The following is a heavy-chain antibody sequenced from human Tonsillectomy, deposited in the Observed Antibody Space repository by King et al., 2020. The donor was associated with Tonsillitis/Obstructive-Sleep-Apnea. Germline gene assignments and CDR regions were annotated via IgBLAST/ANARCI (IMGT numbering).Heavy chain of an antibody. CDR3: ARGESNYGDYSDYYYYYMDV. Sequence: VQLQQWGAGLLKPSETLPLTCAVYGGSFSGYYWSWIRQPPGKGLEWIGEINHSGSTKYNPSLRSRVTISVDTSKNQFSLKLSSVTAADTAVYYCARGESNYGDYSDYYYYYMDVWGKGTTVTVSS. CDR2: INHSGST. D-gene: IGHD4-17*01. J-gene: IGHJ6*03. CDR1: GGSFSGYY. V-gene: IGHV4-34*01.